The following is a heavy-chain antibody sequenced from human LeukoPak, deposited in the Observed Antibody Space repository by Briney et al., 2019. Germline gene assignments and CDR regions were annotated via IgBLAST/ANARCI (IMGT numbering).Heavy chain of an antibody. CDR1: GYTFTSYY. V-gene: IGHV1-46*01. CDR3: ARAVRPDYYDSSGYNPFDY. D-gene: IGHD3-22*01. Sequence: ASVKVSCKASGYTFTSYYMHWVQQAPGQGLEWMGIINPSGGSTSYAQKFQGRVTMTRDTSTSTVYMELSSLRSEDTAVYYCARAVRPDYYDSSGYNPFDYWGQGTLVTVSS. J-gene: IGHJ4*02. CDR2: INPSGGST.